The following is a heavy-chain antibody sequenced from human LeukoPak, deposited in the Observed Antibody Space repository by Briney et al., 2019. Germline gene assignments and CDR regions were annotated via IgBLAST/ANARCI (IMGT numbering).Heavy chain of an antibody. CDR1: GFTFSSYS. V-gene: IGHV3-48*02. CDR3: ARDGDSSGYYAAFDI. Sequence: GGSLRLSCAASGFTFSSYSMNWVRHAPGKGLERLSYISSSSSIIYYADSVKGRFTISRDNAKNSLYLQMNSLRDEDTAFYYCARDGDSSGYYAAFDIWGQGTMVTVSS. J-gene: IGHJ3*02. CDR2: ISSSSSII. D-gene: IGHD3-22*01.